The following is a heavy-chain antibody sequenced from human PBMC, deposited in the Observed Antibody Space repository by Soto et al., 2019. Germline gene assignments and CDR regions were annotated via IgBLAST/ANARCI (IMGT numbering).Heavy chain of an antibody. D-gene: IGHD3-22*01. Sequence: GGRLRLSCSASGFTFSDCAMHWVRQAPGKGLEWVSAISGSGGSTYYADSVKGRFTISRDNSKNTLYLQMNSLRAEDPAVYSCAKGGDYYDSSGYSPTPLAFWGQGTLVTVTS. V-gene: IGHV3-23*01. CDR2: ISGSGGST. CDR3: AKGGDYYDSSGYSPTPLAF. CDR1: GFTFSDCA. J-gene: IGHJ4*02.